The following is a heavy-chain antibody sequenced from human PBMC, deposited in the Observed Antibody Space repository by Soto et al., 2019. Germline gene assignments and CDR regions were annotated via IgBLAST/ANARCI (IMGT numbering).Heavy chain of an antibody. Sequence: QVQLQQWGAGLLKPSETLSLTCAVYGGSFSGYYWSWIRQPPGKGREWIGEINHSGSTNYNPSLKRRVTISVDTSKNQCTLKLSSVTAAYTAVYYCARVGFTFGGVIVSWATFDYWGQGTLVTVSS. CDR2: INHSGST. CDR1: GGSFSGYY. J-gene: IGHJ4*02. D-gene: IGHD3-16*02. V-gene: IGHV4-34*01. CDR3: ARVGFTFGGVIVSWATFDY.